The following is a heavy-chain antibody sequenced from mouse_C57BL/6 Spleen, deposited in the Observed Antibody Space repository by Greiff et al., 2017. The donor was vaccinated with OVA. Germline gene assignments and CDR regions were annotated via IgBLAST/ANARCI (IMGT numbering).Heavy chain of an antibody. V-gene: IGHV1-69*01. D-gene: IGHD1-1*01. Sequence: QVQLQQPGAELVMPGASVKLSCKASGYTFTSYWMHWVKQRPGQGLEWIGEIDPSDSYTNYNQKFKGKSTLTVDKSSSTAYMQLSSLTSEDSAVYYCERGGTITTVVATDWYFDVWGTGTTVTVSS. CDR2: IDPSDSYT. CDR3: ERGGTITTVVATDWYFDV. J-gene: IGHJ1*03. CDR1: GYTFTSYW.